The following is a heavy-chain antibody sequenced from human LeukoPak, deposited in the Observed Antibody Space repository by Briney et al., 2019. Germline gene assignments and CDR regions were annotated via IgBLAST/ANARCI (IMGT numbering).Heavy chain of an antibody. J-gene: IGHJ6*03. Sequence: NSGGSLRLSCAASGFTFSSYSMNWVRQAPGKGLEWVSSISSSSSYIYYADSVKGRFTISRDNAKNSLYLQMNSLRAEDTAVYYCARAPRTSFGVVIGIATGYYMDVWGKGTTVTVSS. V-gene: IGHV3-21*01. CDR2: ISSSSSYI. CDR1: GFTFSSYS. D-gene: IGHD3-3*01. CDR3: ARAPRTSFGVVIGIATGYYMDV.